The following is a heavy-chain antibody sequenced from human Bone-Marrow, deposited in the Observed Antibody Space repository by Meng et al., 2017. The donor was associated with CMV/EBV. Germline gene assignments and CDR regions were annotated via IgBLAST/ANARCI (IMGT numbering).Heavy chain of an antibody. J-gene: IGHJ4*02. CDR1: GFTFSTYA. Sequence: GGSLRLSCSGSGFTFSTYAVNWVRQAPGKGLEWVSSISSSSSYIYYADSVKGRFTISRDNAKNSLYLQMNSLRAEDTAVYYCARDGREFAGRHFDYWGQGTRVTGSS. CDR2: ISSSSSYI. D-gene: IGHD3-10*01. V-gene: IGHV3-21*01. CDR3: ARDGREFAGRHFDY.